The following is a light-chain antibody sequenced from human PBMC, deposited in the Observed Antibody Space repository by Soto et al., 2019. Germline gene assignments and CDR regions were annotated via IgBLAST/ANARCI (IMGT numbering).Light chain of an antibody. CDR1: QGISSY. J-gene: IGKJ4*01. V-gene: IGKV1-9*01. CDR2: AAT. Sequence: DIQLTQSPSFLSASVGTRVTITCRASQGISSYLVWYQQKPGKAPKLLIYAATTLQSGVPSRFSGSESGTEFTLTISSLQPEDFATYYCQQLNTYPLTFGGGTKV. CDR3: QQLNTYPLT.